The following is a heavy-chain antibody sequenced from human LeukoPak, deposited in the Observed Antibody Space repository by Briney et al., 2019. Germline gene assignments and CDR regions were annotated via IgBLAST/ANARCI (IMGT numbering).Heavy chain of an antibody. CDR3: TTASSSSWPSY. CDR1: GFTFSSYW. J-gene: IGHJ4*02. CDR2: AYSDGSIT. D-gene: IGHD6-6*01. Sequence: PGGSLRLSCAASGFTFSSYWMHWVRQAPGKGLVWVSCAYSDGSITSDADSVKGRFTISRDNSKNTLYLQMNSLKTEDTAVYYCTTASSSSWPSYWGQGTLVTVSS. V-gene: IGHV3-74*01.